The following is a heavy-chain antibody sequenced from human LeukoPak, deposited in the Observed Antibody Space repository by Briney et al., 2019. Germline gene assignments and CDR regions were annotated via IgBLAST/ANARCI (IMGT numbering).Heavy chain of an antibody. CDR2: INHSGST. CDR3: ARAKIITIFGVVISTTLDY. V-gene: IGHV4-34*01. J-gene: IGHJ4*02. Sequence: SETLSLTCAVYGGSFSGYYWSWIRQPPGKGLEWIGEINHSGSTNYNPSLKSRVTISVDTSKNQFSLKLSSVTAADTAVYYWARAKIITIFGVVISTTLDYWGQGTLVTGSS. D-gene: IGHD3-3*01. CDR1: GGSFSGYY.